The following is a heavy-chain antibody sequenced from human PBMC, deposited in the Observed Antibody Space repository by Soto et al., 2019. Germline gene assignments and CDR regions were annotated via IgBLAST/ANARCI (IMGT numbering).Heavy chain of an antibody. CDR2: SYYSGST. D-gene: IGHD5-18*01. CDR1: GGSISSSSYY. J-gene: IGHJ6*02. CDR3: ARARLGGYSYGKPDHYGMDV. V-gene: IGHV4-39*01. Sequence: SETLSLTCTVSGGSISSSSYYWGWIRQPPGKGLEWIGSSYYSGSTYYNPSLKSRVTISVDTSKNQFSLKLSSVTAADTAVYYCARARLGGYSYGKPDHYGMDVWGQGTTVTVSS.